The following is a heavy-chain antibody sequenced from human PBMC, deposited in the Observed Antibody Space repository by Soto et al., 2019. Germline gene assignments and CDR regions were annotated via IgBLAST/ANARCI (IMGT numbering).Heavy chain of an antibody. J-gene: IGHJ4*02. V-gene: IGHV4-39*07. CDR3: ARYGGTAVAGRFDS. D-gene: IGHD6-19*01. CDR1: GGSISSSSYY. CDR2: IHYSGST. Sequence: SETLSLTRTVSGGSISSSSYYWGCIRQPPGKGLEWIGSIHYSGSTYYNPSLQSRASISVDTSKNQFSLKLSSVTAADTAVYYCARYGGTAVAGRFDSWGQGTLVTVSS.